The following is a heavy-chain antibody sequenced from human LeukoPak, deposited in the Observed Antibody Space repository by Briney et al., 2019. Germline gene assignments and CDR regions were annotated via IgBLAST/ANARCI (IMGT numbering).Heavy chain of an antibody. V-gene: IGHV3-7*01. J-gene: IGHJ4*02. D-gene: IGHD1-1*01. CDR3: AIATTGRGAVGS. CDR1: GFTFSDFW. Sequence: PGGSLRLSCAASGFTFSDFWMSWVRQAPGKGLECVASTNEAGGDKYYVDSVKGRFTISRDNSKNSLSLQMNSLTAEDTAIYYCAIATTGRGAVGSWGQGTLVSVSS. CDR2: TNEAGGDK.